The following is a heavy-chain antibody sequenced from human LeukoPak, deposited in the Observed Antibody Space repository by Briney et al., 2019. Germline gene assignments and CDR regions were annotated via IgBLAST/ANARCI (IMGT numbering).Heavy chain of an antibody. V-gene: IGHV1-2*02. CDR3: ARDRGIAVAGRDY. Sequence: ASVKVSCKASGYTFTGYYMHWVRQAPGQGLEWMGWINPNSSGTNYAQKFQGRVTMTRDTSISTAYMELSRLRSDDTAVYYCARDRGIAVAGRDYWGQGTLVTVSS. CDR2: INPNSSGT. J-gene: IGHJ4*02. D-gene: IGHD6-19*01. CDR1: GYTFTGYY.